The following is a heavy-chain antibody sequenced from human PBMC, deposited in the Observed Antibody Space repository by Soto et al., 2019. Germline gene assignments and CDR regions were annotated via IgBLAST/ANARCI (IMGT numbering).Heavy chain of an antibody. CDR2: IDHDGPT. Sequence: EVQLVESGGGLVQPGGSLRLSCAGSGFTFSNYWMHWVRQAPGKGLEWVSRIDHDGPTDYADSVRGRFTISRDNAENTLSLQMNRLRPEDTAVYYCVRDSHGDYWGQGTLVTVSS. J-gene: IGHJ4*02. CDR1: GFTFSNYW. CDR3: VRDSHGDY. V-gene: IGHV3-74*01.